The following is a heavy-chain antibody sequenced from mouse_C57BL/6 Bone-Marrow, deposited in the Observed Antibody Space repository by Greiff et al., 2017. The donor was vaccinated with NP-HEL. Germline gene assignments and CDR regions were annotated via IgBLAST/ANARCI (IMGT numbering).Heavy chain of an antibody. Sequence: QVQLQQSGAELVRPGTSVKVSCKASGYAFTNYLIEWVKQRPGQGLAWIGVFNPGSGGTNYNEKFKGKATLTADKSSSTADMQLSSLTSEDSAVYFWARLPTIAYWGQGTLVTVSA. V-gene: IGHV1-54*01. CDR1: GYAFTNYL. CDR2: FNPGSGGT. J-gene: IGHJ3*01. CDR3: ARLPTIAY.